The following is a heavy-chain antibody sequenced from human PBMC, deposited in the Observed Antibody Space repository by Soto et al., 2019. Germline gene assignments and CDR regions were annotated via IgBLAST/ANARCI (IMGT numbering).Heavy chain of an antibody. CDR3: ARGWVTKTGDYFDY. Sequence: QVQLVESGGGVVQPGRSLRLSCAASGFTFSSYAMHWVRQAPGKGLEWVAVISYDGSNKYYADSVKGRFTISRDNSKNTLYLQMNSLRAEDTAVYYCARGWVTKTGDYFDYWGQGTLVTVSS. V-gene: IGHV3-30-3*01. D-gene: IGHD4-17*01. J-gene: IGHJ4*02. CDR1: GFTFSSYA. CDR2: ISYDGSNK.